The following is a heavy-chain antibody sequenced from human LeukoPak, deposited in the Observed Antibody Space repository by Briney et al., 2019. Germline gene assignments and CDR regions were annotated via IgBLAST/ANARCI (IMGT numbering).Heavy chain of an antibody. V-gene: IGHV1-46*01. CDR2: INPSGGST. CDR3: ARHKEVGDYYYFDY. D-gene: IGHD2/OR15-2a*01. J-gene: IGHJ4*02. Sequence: GASVKASCKASGYTFTSYYMHWVRQAPGQGLEWMGIINPSGGSTSYTQKFQGRVTMTRDTSMTTVYMELSSLRSQDTAVYYCARHKEVGDYYYFDYWGQGTLVTVSS. CDR1: GYTFTSYY.